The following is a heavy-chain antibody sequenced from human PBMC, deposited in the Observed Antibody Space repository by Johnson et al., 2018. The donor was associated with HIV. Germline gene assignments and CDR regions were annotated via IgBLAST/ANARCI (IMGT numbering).Heavy chain of an antibody. J-gene: IGHJ3*02. D-gene: IGHD6-19*01. V-gene: IGHV3-11*04. CDR3: ARGCIAVAGTEGAFDI. CDR2: ISSSGSTI. Sequence: QVLLVESGGGLVKPGGSLRLSCAASGFSFSDYYISWIRQAPGKGLEWVSYISSSGSTIYYADSVKGRFTISRDNAKNSLYLQMNGLRAEDTAVYYCARGCIAVAGTEGAFDIWGQGTMVTVSS. CDR1: GFSFSDYY.